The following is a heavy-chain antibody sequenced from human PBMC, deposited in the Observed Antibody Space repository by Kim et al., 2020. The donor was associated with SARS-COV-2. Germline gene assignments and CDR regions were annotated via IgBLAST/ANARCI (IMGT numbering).Heavy chain of an antibody. CDR3: ARVIWGSYRYTDY. CDR2: INTDTGNP. Sequence: ASVKVSCKASGYTFTNYAISWVRQAPGQGLEWMGWINTDTGNPTYAQAFTGRFVFSLDTSVSTAYLQISSLKAEYTALYYCARVIWGSYRYTDYWGQGTLVTVSS. D-gene: IGHD3-16*02. V-gene: IGHV7-4-1*02. CDR1: GYTFTNYA. J-gene: IGHJ4*02.